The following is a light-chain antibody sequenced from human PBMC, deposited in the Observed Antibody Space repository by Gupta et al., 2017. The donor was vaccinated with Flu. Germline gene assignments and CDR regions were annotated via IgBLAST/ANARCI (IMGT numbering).Light chain of an antibody. V-gene: IGLV2-14*01. J-gene: IGLJ3*02. Sequence: SAMTQPASVSGSPGHSVTISFTGTRCDVGGSDYVSWYQQDPGKAPKLMIYEVSNRTPGVSNRFSGPKSGNTASLAISVLQAEDEADYYCSSYTSSSTLDWVFGGGTKLTVL. CDR2: EVS. CDR1: RCDVGGSDY. CDR3: SSYTSSSTLDWV.